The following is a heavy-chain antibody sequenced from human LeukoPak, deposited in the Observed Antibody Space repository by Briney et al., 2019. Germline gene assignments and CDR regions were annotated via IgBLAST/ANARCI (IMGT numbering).Heavy chain of an antibody. J-gene: IGHJ4*02. CDR3: AKDHKTTVTTFLIN. CDR2: ISGSGGST. Sequence: GGSLRLSCAASGFTFSSYAMSWVRQAPGKGLEWVSTISGSGGSTYYADSVKGRFTISRDNSKNTLYLQMNSLRAEDTAVYYCAKDHKTTVTTFLINWGQGTLVTVSS. CDR1: GFTFSSYA. D-gene: IGHD4-17*01. V-gene: IGHV3-23*01.